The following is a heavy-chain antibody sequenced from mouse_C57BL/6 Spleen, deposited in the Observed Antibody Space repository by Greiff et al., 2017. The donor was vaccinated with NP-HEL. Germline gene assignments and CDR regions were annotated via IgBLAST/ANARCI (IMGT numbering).Heavy chain of an antibody. V-gene: IGHV5-17*01. Sequence: EVKLVESGGGLVKPGGSLKLSCAASGFTFSDYGMHWVRQAPEKGLEWVAYISSGSSTIYYADTVKGRFTISRDNAKNTMVLQMTSLRSEDTAMYYCARSYYRQEGAMDYWGQGNSVTVSS. D-gene: IGHD2-1*01. CDR3: ARSYYRQEGAMDY. CDR1: GFTFSDYG. CDR2: ISSGSSTI. J-gene: IGHJ4*01.